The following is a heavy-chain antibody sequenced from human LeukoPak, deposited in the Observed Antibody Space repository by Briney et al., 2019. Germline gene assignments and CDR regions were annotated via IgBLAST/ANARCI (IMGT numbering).Heavy chain of an antibody. CDR2: IRYSGTT. D-gene: IGHD2-21*02. J-gene: IGHJ4*02. Sequence: SETLSVTCTVSGGSISSTYDHWDWIRQPPGKGLEWMGSIRYSGTTYYNPSLKGRVTIFVDTSNNQFSLRLSSVTAADTAVYYCARRLHYFDYWGQGSLVTVSS. CDR3: ARRLHYFDY. V-gene: IGHV4-39*01. CDR1: GGSISSTYDH.